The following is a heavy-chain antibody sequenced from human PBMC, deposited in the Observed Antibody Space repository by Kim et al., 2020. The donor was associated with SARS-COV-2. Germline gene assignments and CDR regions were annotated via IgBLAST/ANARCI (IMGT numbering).Heavy chain of an antibody. CDR3: AKESARYNYGTIDY. V-gene: IGHV3-66*01. CDR2: IYRGDRT. CDR1: GFTVSSNY. J-gene: IGHJ4*02. Sequence: GGSLRLSCAVSGFTVSSNYMSWVRQAPGKGLEWVSMIYRGDRTYYADSVKGRFTISRDNSKNTLFLQMNSLRAEDTAMYYCAKESARYNYGTIDYWGQG. D-gene: IGHD5-18*01.